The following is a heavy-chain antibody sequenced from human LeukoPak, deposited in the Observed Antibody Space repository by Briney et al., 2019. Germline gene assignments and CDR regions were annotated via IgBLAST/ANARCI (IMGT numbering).Heavy chain of an antibody. CDR1: GFTFISYW. Sequence: GGSLRLSCAASGFTFISYWMHWVRQAPGKGLVWVSRINSDGISTSYADSVKGRFTISRDNAKNTLYLQMNSLRAEDTAVYYCARGYSGTYRIDYWGQGTLVTVSS. D-gene: IGHD1-26*01. CDR3: ARGYSGTYRIDY. CDR2: INSDGIST. J-gene: IGHJ4*02. V-gene: IGHV3-74*01.